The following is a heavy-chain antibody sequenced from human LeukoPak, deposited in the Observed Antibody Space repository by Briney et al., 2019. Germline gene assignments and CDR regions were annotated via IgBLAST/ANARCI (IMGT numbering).Heavy chain of an antibody. J-gene: IGHJ4*02. Sequence: SETLSLTCTVSGGSISSSSYYWSWIRQPAGKGLEWIGRIYTSGSTNYNPSLKSRVTISVDTSKNQFSLKLSSVTAADTAVYYCARDNRDILTGYTAVFDYWGQGTLVTVSS. CDR1: GGSISSSSYY. D-gene: IGHD3-9*01. V-gene: IGHV4-61*02. CDR3: ARDNRDILTGYTAVFDY. CDR2: IYTSGST.